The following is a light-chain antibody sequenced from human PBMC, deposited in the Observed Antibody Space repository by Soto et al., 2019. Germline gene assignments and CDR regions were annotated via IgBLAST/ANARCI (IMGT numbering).Light chain of an antibody. J-gene: IGLJ2*01. CDR2: EVD. CDR3: SSYVGGNNLI. Sequence: QSVLTQPPSASGSPGQSVTISCTGTSSDVGGYKYVSWYQQDPGKAPKLLIYEVDQWPSGVPDRFSGSKSGNTASLTVSGLQAEDEADYYCSSYVGGNNLIFGGGTKLTVL. CDR1: SSDVGGYKY. V-gene: IGLV2-8*01.